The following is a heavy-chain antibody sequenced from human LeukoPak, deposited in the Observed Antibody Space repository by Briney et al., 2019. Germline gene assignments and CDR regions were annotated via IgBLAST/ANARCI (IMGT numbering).Heavy chain of an antibody. Sequence: SETLSLTCAVYGGSFSGYYWSWIRQPPGKGLEWIGEINHSGSTNYNPSLKSRVTISVDTSKNQFSLKLSSVTAADTAVYYCAKDRASIVGANLNYWGQGTLVTVSS. CDR2: INHSGST. J-gene: IGHJ4*02. D-gene: IGHD1-26*01. CDR3: AKDRASIVGANLNY. V-gene: IGHV4-34*01. CDR1: GGSFSGYY.